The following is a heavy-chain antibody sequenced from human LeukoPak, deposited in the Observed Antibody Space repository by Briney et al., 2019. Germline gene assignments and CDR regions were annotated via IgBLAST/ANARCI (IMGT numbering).Heavy chain of an antibody. D-gene: IGHD1-14*01. CDR1: GFTFSSYW. V-gene: IGHV3-74*01. J-gene: IGHJ4*02. Sequence: GGSLRLSCVASGFTFSSYWMHWVRQVPWKGLVWVARINPGGSSITYADSVKGRFTISRDNAKNTLYLQMDSLRAEDTGVYYCARSNQADDYWGQGTLVTVSS. CDR2: INPGGSSI. CDR3: ARSNQADDY.